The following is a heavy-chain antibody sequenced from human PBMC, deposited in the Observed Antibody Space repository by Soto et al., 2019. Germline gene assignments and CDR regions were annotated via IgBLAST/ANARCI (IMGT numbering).Heavy chain of an antibody. CDR3: ATIAVPPAFDI. Sequence: QVQLVESGGGVVQPGRSLRLSCAASGFIFSSYGMNWVRQAPGKGLEWVAVMSFDGSIKYYADSVKGRFTISRDNSKNTLYLQMNSLRAEDTAVYYCATIAVPPAFDIWGQGTMATVSS. CDR1: GFIFSSYG. CDR2: MSFDGSIK. D-gene: IGHD6-19*01. J-gene: IGHJ3*02. V-gene: IGHV3-30*03.